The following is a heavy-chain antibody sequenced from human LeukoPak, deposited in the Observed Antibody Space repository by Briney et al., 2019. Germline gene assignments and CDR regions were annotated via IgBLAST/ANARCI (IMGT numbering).Heavy chain of an antibody. D-gene: IGHD3-9*01. V-gene: IGHV3-48*01. CDR3: VRDFIFAFDI. J-gene: IGHJ3*02. CDR1: GFTFSIST. Sequence: GGSLRLSCAASGFTFSISTMNWVRQAPGKGLEWISHIRDDGTTIDYANSVKGRFTISRDNAKNSLYLQMNSLRAGDTAVYYCVRDFIFAFDIWGQGTVVTVSS. CDR2: IRDDGTTI.